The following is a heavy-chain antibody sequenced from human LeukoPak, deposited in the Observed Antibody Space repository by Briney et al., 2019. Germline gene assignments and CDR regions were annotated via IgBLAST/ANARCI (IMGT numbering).Heavy chain of an antibody. V-gene: IGHV1-2*02. D-gene: IGHD3-10*01. CDR3: ATSLWFGELSHYFDY. Sequence: GASVKVSCKASGYTFTGYYMHSLRQAPGQGLEWMGWINPNSGGTNYAQKFQGRVTMTRDTSISTAYMELSRLRSDDTAVYYCATSLWFGELSHYFDYWGQGTLVTVSS. CDR2: INPNSGGT. CDR1: GYTFTGYY. J-gene: IGHJ4*02.